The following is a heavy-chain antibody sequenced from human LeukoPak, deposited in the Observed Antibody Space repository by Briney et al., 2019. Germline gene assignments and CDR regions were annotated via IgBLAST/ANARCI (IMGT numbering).Heavy chain of an antibody. CDR2: IYDDGSRT. D-gene: IGHD6-19*01. Sequence: QPGGSLRLSCAVSGFTFSSHWMHWVRQAPGKGLVWVSRIYDDGSRTNYADSVKDRLTISRDNAKNTLYLQVNSLRAEDTAVYYCARGHSSGYYTDYWGQGTLVTVSS. CDR1: GFTFSSHW. CDR3: ARGHSSGYYTDY. V-gene: IGHV3-74*01. J-gene: IGHJ4*02.